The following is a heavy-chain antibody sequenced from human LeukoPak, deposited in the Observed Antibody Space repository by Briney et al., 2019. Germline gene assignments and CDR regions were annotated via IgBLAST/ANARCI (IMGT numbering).Heavy chain of an antibody. CDR3: ARSGDVRWIQLWSAPDI. Sequence: GGSLRLSCAASGFTFSSYAMSWVRQAPGKGLEWVAVISYDGSNKYYADSVKGRFTISRDNSKNTLYLQMNSLRAEDTAVYYCARSGDVRWIQLWSAPDIWGQGTMVTVSS. CDR1: GFTFSSYA. CDR2: ISYDGSNK. D-gene: IGHD5-18*01. J-gene: IGHJ3*02. V-gene: IGHV3-30-3*01.